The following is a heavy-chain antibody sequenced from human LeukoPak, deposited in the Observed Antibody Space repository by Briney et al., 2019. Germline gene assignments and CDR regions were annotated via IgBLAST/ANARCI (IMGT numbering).Heavy chain of an antibody. V-gene: IGHV3-23*01. CDR2: ISGSGGST. D-gene: IGHD3-10*01. CDR1: GFTFSSYA. J-gene: IGHJ5*02. CDR3: ANLPISSLGDYGSGSYRFDP. Sequence: GGSLRLSCAASGFTFSSYAMSWVRQPPGKGLQWVSGISGSGGSTYYADSVRGRFTISRDNSKNTLYLQMKSLRAENTAVYYCANLPISSLGDYGSGSYRFDPWGQGTLVTVSS.